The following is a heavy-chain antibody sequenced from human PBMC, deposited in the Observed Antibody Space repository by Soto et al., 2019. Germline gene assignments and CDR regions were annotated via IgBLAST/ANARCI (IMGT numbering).Heavy chain of an antibody. CDR3: ARYKRGYSYGTDY. D-gene: IGHD5-18*01. J-gene: IGHJ4*02. V-gene: IGHV4-34*01. CDR2: INHSGST. Sequence: ETLSPSCAVYGGSFSGYYWSWIRQPPGKGLEWIGEINHSGSTNYNPSLKSRVTISVDTSKNQFSLKLSSVTAADTAVYYCARYKRGYSYGTDYWGQGNLVTV. CDR1: GGSFSGYY.